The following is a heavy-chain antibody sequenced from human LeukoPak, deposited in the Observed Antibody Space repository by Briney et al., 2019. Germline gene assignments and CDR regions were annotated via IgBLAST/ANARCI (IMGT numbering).Heavy chain of an antibody. Sequence: SETLSLTCSVSGGSISSYYWSWIRQPPGRGLEWIGYIYYSGRTSYNPSLKSRVTISVDTSKNQFSLKLSSVTAADTAVYYCARAIPGSYWGMHDAFDIWGQGTMVTVSS. CDR1: GGSISSYY. CDR2: IYYSGRT. CDR3: ARAIPGSYWGMHDAFDI. D-gene: IGHD1-26*01. V-gene: IGHV4-59*12. J-gene: IGHJ3*02.